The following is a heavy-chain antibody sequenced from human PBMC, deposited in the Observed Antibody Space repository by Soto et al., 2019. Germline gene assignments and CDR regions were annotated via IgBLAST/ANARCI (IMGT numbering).Heavy chain of an antibody. CDR2: INSDGSST. CDR3: ARDQGYCSGGSCYVAGY. D-gene: IGHD2-15*01. V-gene: IGHV3-74*01. Sequence: EVQLVESGGGLVQPGGSLRLSCAASGFTFSSYWMHWVRQVPGKGLVWVSRINSDGSSTGYADSVMGRFTISRDNAKNTRYLQMNSLRAEDTAVYYCARDQGYCSGGSCYVAGYWGQGTLVTVSS. J-gene: IGHJ4*02. CDR1: GFTFSSYW.